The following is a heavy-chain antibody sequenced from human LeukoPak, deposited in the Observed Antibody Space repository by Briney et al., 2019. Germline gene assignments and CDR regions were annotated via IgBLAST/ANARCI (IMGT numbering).Heavy chain of an antibody. V-gene: IGHV1-2*02. CDR1: GYTFTGYY. D-gene: IGHD2-15*01. CDR3: ASGPIYCSGGSCYSGYYYYYYMDV. Sequence: ASVKVSCKASGYTFTGYYMHWVRQAPGQGLEWMGWINPNSGGTNYAQKFQGRVTMTRDTSISTAYMELSRLRSDDTAVYYCASGPIYCSGGSCYSGYYYYYYMDVWGKGTTVTVSS. CDR2: INPNSGGT. J-gene: IGHJ6*03.